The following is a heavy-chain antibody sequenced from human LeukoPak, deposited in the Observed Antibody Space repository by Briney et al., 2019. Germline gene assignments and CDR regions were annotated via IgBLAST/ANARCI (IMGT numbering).Heavy chain of an antibody. Sequence: SETLSLTCTVSGGSISSGSYYWSWIRQPAGKGLEWIGRIYTSGSTNYNPSLKSRVTISVDTSKNQFSLKLSSVTAADTAVYYCARRELLQRTFWFDPWGQGTLVTVSS. J-gene: IGHJ5*02. CDR2: IYTSGST. V-gene: IGHV4-61*02. D-gene: IGHD2-21*02. CDR1: GGSISSGSYY. CDR3: ARRELLQRTFWFDP.